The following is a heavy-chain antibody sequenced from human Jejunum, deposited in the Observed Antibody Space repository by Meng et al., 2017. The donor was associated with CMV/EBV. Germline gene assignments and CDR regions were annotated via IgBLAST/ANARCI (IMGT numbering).Heavy chain of an antibody. D-gene: IGHD3-10*01. CDR1: EYTFTDYY. CDR3: AKDAGSFLDYYFDF. J-gene: IGHJ4*02. CDR2: LNPYTGDT. Sequence: SEYTFTDYYVHWVRQAPGQGLEWLGYLNPYTGDTNYAQKFQGRVSMTRDTPTNTAYMELTRLRSDDTALYYCAKDAGSFLDYYFDFWGQGTLVTVSS. V-gene: IGHV1-2*02.